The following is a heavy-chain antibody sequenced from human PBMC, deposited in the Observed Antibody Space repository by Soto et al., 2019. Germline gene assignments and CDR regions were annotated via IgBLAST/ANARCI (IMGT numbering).Heavy chain of an antibody. CDR2: IYYSGST. D-gene: IGHD5-12*01. J-gene: IGHJ4*02. Sequence: QVQLQESGPGLVKPSQTLSLTCTVSGGSISSGNYYWSWIRQHPGKGLEWIGYIYYSGSTYYSPSLRSRVTTSLDTSKNQFSLKLSSVTAADTAFYYCARDFYDGNRYWGQGTLVTVSS. V-gene: IGHV4-31*03. CDR1: GGSISSGNYY. CDR3: ARDFYDGNRY.